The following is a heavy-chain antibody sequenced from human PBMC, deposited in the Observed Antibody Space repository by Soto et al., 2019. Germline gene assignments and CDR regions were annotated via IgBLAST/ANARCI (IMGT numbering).Heavy chain of an antibody. CDR2: IYYSGST. Sequence: LSLTCTVSGGSISSSSYYWGWIRQPPGKGLEWIGSIYYSGSTYYNPSLKSQVTISVDTSKNQFSLKLSSVTAADTAVYYCARRLTPDSYRMDVWGQGTTVTVSS. CDR1: GGSISSSSYY. J-gene: IGHJ6*02. CDR3: ARRLTPDSYRMDV. D-gene: IGHD1-20*01. V-gene: IGHV4-39*01.